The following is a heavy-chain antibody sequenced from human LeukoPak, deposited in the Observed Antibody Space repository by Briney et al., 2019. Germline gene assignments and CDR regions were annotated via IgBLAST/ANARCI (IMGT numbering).Heavy chain of an antibody. D-gene: IGHD3-10*01. Sequence: ASVKVSCKASGYTFTRYAMHWVRQAPGQRLEWMGWINAGNGNTKHSQNFHGRVTITRDTSASTAYMELSSLIYEYTGVYYCFYGAGSTNWGQGTLVTVSS. CDR1: GYTFTRYA. V-gene: IGHV1-3*01. CDR3: FYGAGSTN. J-gene: IGHJ4*02. CDR2: INAGNGNT.